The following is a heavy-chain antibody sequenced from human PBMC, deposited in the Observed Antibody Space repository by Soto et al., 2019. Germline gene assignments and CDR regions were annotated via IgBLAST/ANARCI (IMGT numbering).Heavy chain of an antibody. J-gene: IGHJ6*02. CDR2: MNPNSGNT. Sequence: QVQLVQSGAEVKKPGASVKVSCKASGYTFTSYDINWVRQATGQGLEWMGWMNPNSGNTGHAQKFQGRAPXPXNXXIRTAYQDLSSLRSEDTAVYYCARYSGYPIHGMDVWGQGTTVTVSS. CDR3: ARYSGYPIHGMDV. V-gene: IGHV1-8*01. D-gene: IGHD5-12*01. CDR1: GYTFTSYD.